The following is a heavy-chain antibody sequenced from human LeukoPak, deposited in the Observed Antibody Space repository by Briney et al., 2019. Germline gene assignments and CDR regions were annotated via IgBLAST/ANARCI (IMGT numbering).Heavy chain of an antibody. CDR2: ISYDGSNK. CDR1: GFIFSNYG. Sequence: GGSLRLSCTASGFIFSNYGMHWVRQAPGKGLEWVAVISYDGSNKYYADSVKGRFTISRDNSKNTLYLQMNSLRAEDTAVYYCARDSAPLMITFGGTSLDYWGQGTLVTVSS. D-gene: IGHD3-16*01. CDR3: ARDSAPLMITFGGTSLDY. V-gene: IGHV3-30*19. J-gene: IGHJ4*02.